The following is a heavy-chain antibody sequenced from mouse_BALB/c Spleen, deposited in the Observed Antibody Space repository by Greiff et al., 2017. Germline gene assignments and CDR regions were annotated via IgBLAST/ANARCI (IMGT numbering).Heavy chain of an antibody. D-gene: IGHD2-4*01. Sequence: VKLVESGPGLVAPSQSLSITCTVSGFSLTGYGVNWVRQPPGKGLEWLGMIWGDGSTDYNSALKSRLSISKDNSKSQVFLKMNSLQTDDTARYYCARDRGMSTTEGDGPYAMDYWGQGTSVTVSS. J-gene: IGHJ4*01. CDR2: IWGDGST. CDR1: GFSLTGYG. V-gene: IGHV2-6-7*01. CDR3: ARDRGMSTTEGDGPYAMDY.